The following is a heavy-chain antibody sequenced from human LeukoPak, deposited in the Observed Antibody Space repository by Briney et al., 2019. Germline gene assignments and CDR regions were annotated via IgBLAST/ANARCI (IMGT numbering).Heavy chain of an antibody. CDR3: ARERGYSSSFCPGY. V-gene: IGHV3-33*01. CDR1: GFTFSSYG. Sequence: GRSLRLSCAASGFTFSSYGMPWVRQAPGKGLEWVAVIWYDGSNKYYADSVKGRFTISRDNSKNTLYLQMNSLRAEDTAVYYCARERGYSSSFCPGYWGQGTLVTVSS. D-gene: IGHD6-6*01. CDR2: IWYDGSNK. J-gene: IGHJ4*02.